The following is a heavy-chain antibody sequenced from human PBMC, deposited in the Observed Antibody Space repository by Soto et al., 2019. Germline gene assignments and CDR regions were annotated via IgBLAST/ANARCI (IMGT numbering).Heavy chain of an antibody. Sequence: QVQLQESGPGLVKPSETLSLTCTVSGDSISRYYWSWIRLSPGKGLEWIGYIYYSGETNYNPSVKSGVTISEDRTKNQFSLKLSSVTAADTAVYYCARDQGGEFLKGSGMDVWGQGTTVTVSS. J-gene: IGHJ6*02. D-gene: IGHD3-10*01. CDR1: GDSISRYY. CDR2: IYYSGET. V-gene: IGHV4-59*01. CDR3: ARDQGGEFLKGSGMDV.